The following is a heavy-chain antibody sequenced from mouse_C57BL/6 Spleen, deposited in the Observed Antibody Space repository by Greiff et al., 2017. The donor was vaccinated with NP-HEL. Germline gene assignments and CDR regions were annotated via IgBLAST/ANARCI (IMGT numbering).Heavy chain of an antibody. CDR2: ISYDGSN. CDR3: AREGTPDGYYRAY. CDR1: GYSITSGYY. J-gene: IGHJ3*01. D-gene: IGHD2-3*01. V-gene: IGHV3-6*01. Sequence: EVQLVESGPGLVKPSQSLSLTCSVTGYSITSGYYWNWIRQFPGNKLEWMGYISYDGSNNYNPSLKNRISITRDTSKNQFFLKLNSVTTEDTATYYCAREGTPDGYYRAYWGQGTLVTVSA.